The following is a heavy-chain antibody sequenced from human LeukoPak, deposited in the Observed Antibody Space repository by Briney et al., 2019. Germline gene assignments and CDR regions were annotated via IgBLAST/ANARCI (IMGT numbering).Heavy chain of an antibody. V-gene: IGHV3-11*01. J-gene: IGHJ6*03. CDR3: ARRVTMVRGVAVYYYMDV. Sequence: PGGSLRLSCAASGFTFSDYYMTWIRQSPGKGLEWISYISSGGGSIYYADSVKGRFTISRDNTKNSLYLQMNSLRAEDTAVYYCARRVTMVRGVAVYYYMDVWGKGTTVTVSS. CDR1: GFTFSDYY. D-gene: IGHD3-10*01. CDR2: ISSGGGSI.